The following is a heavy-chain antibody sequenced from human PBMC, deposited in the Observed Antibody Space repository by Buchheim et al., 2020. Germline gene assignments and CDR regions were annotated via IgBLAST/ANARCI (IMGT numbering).Heavy chain of an antibody. J-gene: IGHJ4*02. D-gene: IGHD2-15*01. Sequence: QVQLQQWGAGLLKPSETLSLTCAVYGGSFSGYYWSWIRQPPGKGLEWIGEINHSGSTNYNPSLKSRVTISVDTPKNQFYLKLSSVTAADTAVYYCARGPGYCSGGSCAFDYWGQGTL. CDR2: INHSGST. CDR1: GGSFSGYY. CDR3: ARGPGYCSGGSCAFDY. V-gene: IGHV4-34*01.